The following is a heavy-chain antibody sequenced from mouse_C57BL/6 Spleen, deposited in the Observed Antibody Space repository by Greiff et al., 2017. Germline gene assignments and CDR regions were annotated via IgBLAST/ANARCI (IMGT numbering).Heavy chain of an antibody. V-gene: IGHV5-6*01. CDR3: ARHGYDGTGNYAMDY. CDR1: GFTFSSYG. J-gene: IGHJ4*01. CDR2: ISSGGSYT. D-gene: IGHD2-2*01. Sequence: EVKLVESGGDLVKPGGSLKLSCAASGFTFSSYGMSCVRQTPDKRLEWVATISSGGSYTYYPDSVKGRFTISRDNAKNTLYLQMSSLKSEDTAMYYCARHGYDGTGNYAMDYWGQGTSVTVSS.